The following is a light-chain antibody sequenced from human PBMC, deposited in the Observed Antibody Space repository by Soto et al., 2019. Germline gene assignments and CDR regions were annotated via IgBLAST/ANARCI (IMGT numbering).Light chain of an antibody. J-gene: IGLJ2*01. Sequence: SYELTQPPSVSVAPGKTARITCGGNNIGSKSVHWYQQKPGQAPVLVIYYDSDRPSGIPERFSGSNSANTATLTISRVEAGDEADYYCQVWDSSSDHYVVFGGGTLLTVL. CDR3: QVWDSSSDHYVV. CDR1: NIGSKS. V-gene: IGLV3-21*04. CDR2: YDS.